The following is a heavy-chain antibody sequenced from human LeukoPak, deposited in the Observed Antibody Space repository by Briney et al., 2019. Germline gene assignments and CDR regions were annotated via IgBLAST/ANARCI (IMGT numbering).Heavy chain of an antibody. Sequence: SETLSLTCTVSGGSISSYYWSWIRQPAGKGLEWIERIYTSGSTNYNPSLKSRVTMSVDTSKNQFSLKLSSVTAADTAVYYCARYCSGGSCFSEAFDIWGQGTMVTVSS. D-gene: IGHD2-15*01. CDR2: IYTSGST. CDR1: GGSISSYY. V-gene: IGHV4-4*07. CDR3: ARYCSGGSCFSEAFDI. J-gene: IGHJ3*02.